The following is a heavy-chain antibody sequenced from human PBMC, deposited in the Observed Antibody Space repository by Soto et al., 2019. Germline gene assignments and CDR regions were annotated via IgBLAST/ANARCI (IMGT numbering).Heavy chain of an antibody. V-gene: IGHV3-33*08. Sequence: QVQLVESGGGVVQPGRSLRLSCAASGFSFSSYGMYWVRQAPGKGLEWVALIWYDGTNKYYAESVKGRFTISRDNSKATLYMQMNRLRPDDTAVYYCAIDLMQWLARAYFDYWGQGTLVSVSS. CDR2: IWYDGTNK. J-gene: IGHJ4*02. CDR3: AIDLMQWLARAYFDY. CDR1: GFSFSSYG. D-gene: IGHD6-19*01.